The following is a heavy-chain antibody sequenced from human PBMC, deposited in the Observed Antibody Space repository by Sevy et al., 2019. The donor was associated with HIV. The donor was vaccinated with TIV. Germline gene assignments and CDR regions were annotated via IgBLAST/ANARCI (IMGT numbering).Heavy chain of an antibody. Sequence: GGSLRLSCAVSGFTVSDNYMNWVRQAPGKGLEWVSIIYIAGRTYYADSVRGRFPISRDKAKNTRYLQMNSLRVEDTAVYYCVREDLVLGEDNYYGMDVWGQGTTVTVSS. J-gene: IGHJ6*02. D-gene: IGHD3-16*01. V-gene: IGHV3-53*01. CDR2: IYIAGRT. CDR1: GFTVSDNY. CDR3: VREDLVLGEDNYYGMDV.